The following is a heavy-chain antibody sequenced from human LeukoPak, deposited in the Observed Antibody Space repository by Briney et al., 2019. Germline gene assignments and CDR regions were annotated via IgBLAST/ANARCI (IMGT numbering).Heavy chain of an antibody. Sequence: SETLSLTCAVYGGSFSGYYWSWIRQPPGKGLEWIGEINHSGNTNYNPSLKSRVTISVDTSKNQFSLYLTSETAADTAVYYCARNSSERGFDYWGQGTLVTVSS. CDR1: GGSFSGYY. CDR3: ARNSSERGFDY. D-gene: IGHD6-19*01. CDR2: INHSGNT. J-gene: IGHJ4*02. V-gene: IGHV4-34*01.